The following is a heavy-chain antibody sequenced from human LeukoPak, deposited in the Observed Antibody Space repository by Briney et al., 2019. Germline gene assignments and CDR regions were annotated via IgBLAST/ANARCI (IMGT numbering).Heavy chain of an antibody. CDR2: IWDDGSNQ. D-gene: IGHD4-23*01. J-gene: IGHJ4*02. Sequence: PGGSLRLSCAASGFVFSTYGMHWVRQAPGKGLEWVAVIWDDGSNQYYVDSVKGRFTISRDNSKNTLYLQMNSLRAEDTAVYYCAKPFIAAQDMTTVVIGAPFPVGYWGQGTLVTVSS. V-gene: IGHV3-33*06. CDR3: AKPFIAAQDMTTVVIGAPFPVGY. CDR1: GFVFSTYG.